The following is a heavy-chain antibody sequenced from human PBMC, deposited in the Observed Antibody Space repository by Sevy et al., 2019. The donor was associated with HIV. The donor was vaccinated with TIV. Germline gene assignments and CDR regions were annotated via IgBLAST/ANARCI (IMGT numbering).Heavy chain of an antibody. CDR3: TKESLRGTYIRGDFDH. CDR1: GFTFQTFG. J-gene: IGHJ4*02. V-gene: IGHV3-30*18. D-gene: IGHD3-10*02. CDR2: ISSDGLNR. Sequence: GGSLRLSCSAFGFTFQTFGMHWVRQSPGKGPEWLAVISSDGLNRNYADSVRGRFTISRDNSKNLLFLQMNSLIPNDTAVYFCTKESLRGTYIRGDFDHWGQGTQVTVSS.